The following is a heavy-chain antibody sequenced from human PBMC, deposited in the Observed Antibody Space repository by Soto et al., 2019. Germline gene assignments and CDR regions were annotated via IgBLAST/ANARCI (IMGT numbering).Heavy chain of an antibody. CDR3: ATLRNYDFWSGSSYNWFDP. Sequence: ASVNVSCKVSGYTLTELPMHWVRQAPGKGLEWMGGFDPEDGETIYAQKFQGRVTMTEDTSTDTAYMELSSLRSEDTAVYYCATLRNYDFWSGSSYNWFDPWGQGTLVTVSS. J-gene: IGHJ5*02. V-gene: IGHV1-24*01. CDR1: GYTLTELP. CDR2: FDPEDGET. D-gene: IGHD3-3*01.